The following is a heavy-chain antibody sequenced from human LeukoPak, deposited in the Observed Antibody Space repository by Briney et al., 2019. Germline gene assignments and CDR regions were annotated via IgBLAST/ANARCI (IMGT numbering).Heavy chain of an antibody. CDR1: GYTFTCYY. CDR3: ARDPRGRDYFDY. CDR2: INPSGGGT. Sequence: ASVKVSCKASGYTFTCYYMHWVRQAPGQGLEWMGIINPSGGGTSYAQKFQGRVTMTRDTSTSTVYMELSSLRSEDTAVYYCARDPRGRDYFDYWGQGTLVTVSS. V-gene: IGHV1-46*01. J-gene: IGHJ4*02.